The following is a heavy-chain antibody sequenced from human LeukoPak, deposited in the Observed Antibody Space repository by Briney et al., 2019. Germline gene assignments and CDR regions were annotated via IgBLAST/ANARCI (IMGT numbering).Heavy chain of an antibody. Sequence: PGGSLRLSCAASTFTFSSYEMIWVRQAPGRGLEWVSYISNSGSTIYYADSVKGRFTISRDNAKNSLYLQMNSLRAEDTAVYYCARDPDRNYWHFDLWGRGTLVTVSS. J-gene: IGHJ2*01. CDR1: TFTFSSYE. CDR2: ISNSGSTI. D-gene: IGHD1-14*01. CDR3: ARDPDRNYWHFDL. V-gene: IGHV3-48*03.